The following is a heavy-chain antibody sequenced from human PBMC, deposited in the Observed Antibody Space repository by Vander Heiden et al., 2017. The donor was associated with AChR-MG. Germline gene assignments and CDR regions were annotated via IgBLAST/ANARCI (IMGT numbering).Heavy chain of an antibody. V-gene: IGHV1-8*01. Sequence: QVQLVQSGAEVKKPGASVKVSCKASGYTFTSYDINWVRQATGQGLEWMGWMNPNSGNTGYAQKFQGRVTMTRNTSISTAYMELSSLRSEDTAVYYCAARGIAAAGTDVEYWGQGTLVTVSS. CDR3: AARGIAAAGTDVEY. CDR1: GYTFTSYD. CDR2: MNPNSGNT. J-gene: IGHJ4*02. D-gene: IGHD6-13*01.